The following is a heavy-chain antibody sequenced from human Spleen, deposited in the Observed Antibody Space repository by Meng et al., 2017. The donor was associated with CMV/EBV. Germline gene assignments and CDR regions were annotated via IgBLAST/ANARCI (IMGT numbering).Heavy chain of an antibody. CDR1: GFTFSTYD. V-gene: IGHV3-74*01. J-gene: IGHJ6*02. CDR3: ASGDYYYGMDV. D-gene: IGHD3-3*01. CDR2: INSDGSST. Sequence: GESLKISCAASGFTFSTYDMNWFRQAPGKGLEWVSRINSDGSSTSYADSVKGRFTISRDNAKNTLYLQMNSLRAEDTAVYYCASGDYYYGMDVWGQGTTVTVSS.